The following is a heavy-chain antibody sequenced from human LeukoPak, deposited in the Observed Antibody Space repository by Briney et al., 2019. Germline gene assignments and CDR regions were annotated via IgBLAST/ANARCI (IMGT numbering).Heavy chain of an antibody. D-gene: IGHD6-19*01. V-gene: IGHV3-11*04. CDR1: GFTFSNYI. Sequence: GGSLRLSCAASGFTFSNYIMTWIRQAPGKGLEWVSYISNSGRTIYYADSVKGRFTISRDKAKSSLYLQITSLTAEDLDVYYCARSVAVGPSSNLYMDVWGRGTAVSVSS. J-gene: IGHJ6*03. CDR2: ISNSGRTI. CDR3: ARSVAVGPSSNLYMDV.